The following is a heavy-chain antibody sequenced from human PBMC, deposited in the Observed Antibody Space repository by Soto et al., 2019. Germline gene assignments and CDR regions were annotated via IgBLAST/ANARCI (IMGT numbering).Heavy chain of an antibody. CDR2: IKSDGSAT. V-gene: IGHV3-7*01. CDR3: ARAPESFSFGLDV. D-gene: IGHD3-10*01. J-gene: IGHJ6*02. Sequence: GGSLRLSCTASQFSLSTFWMNWVRQAPGKGLEWVANIKSDGSATDYVDSVRGRFAISRDNAKNSLYLQMNSLRAEDTAVYFCARAPESFSFGLDVWGQGTTVTVSS. CDR1: QFSLSTFW.